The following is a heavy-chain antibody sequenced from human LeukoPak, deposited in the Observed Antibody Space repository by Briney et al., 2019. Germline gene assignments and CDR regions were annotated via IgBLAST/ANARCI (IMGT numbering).Heavy chain of an antibody. CDR3: ARASLYDNSAYYLDY. D-gene: IGHD3-22*01. V-gene: IGHV3-53*01. Sequence: GGSLRLSCAASGFTVSSNYMSWVRQAPGKGLEWVSVIYSGGSTYYADTVKGRFTISRDNSKNTLYLQMNSLRAEDTAVYYCARASLYDNSAYYLDYWGQGTLVTVSS. CDR2: IYSGGST. CDR1: GFTVSSNY. J-gene: IGHJ4*02.